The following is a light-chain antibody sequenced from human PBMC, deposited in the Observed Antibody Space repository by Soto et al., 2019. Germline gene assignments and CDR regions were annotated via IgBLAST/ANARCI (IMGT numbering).Light chain of an antibody. V-gene: IGKV3-15*01. CDR1: QSLVSN. CDR2: GTS. J-gene: IGKJ1*01. CDR3: QQYNNWPRT. Sequence: IVMTQSPATLSVSPGEGGTRSCRASQSLVSNLAWYQQKPGQAPRLLIYGTSTRATGIAARLRGSGSRTEFTPTIRSQHSEDFAVYYSQQYNNWPRTVGQGTKVDSK.